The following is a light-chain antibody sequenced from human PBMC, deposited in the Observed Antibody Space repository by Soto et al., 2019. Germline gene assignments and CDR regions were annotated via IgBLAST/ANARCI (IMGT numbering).Light chain of an antibody. V-gene: IGKV3-11*01. CDR3: QQRSYWPRT. CDR1: QNVGSY. J-gene: IGKJ4*01. Sequence: EIVLTQSPATLSLSPGERATLSCRASQNVGSYLAWYQQKPGQVPRLLIYDTSNRDTGIPARFSGSGSGTDFTFTISSLETEDFAVYYCQQRSYWPRTFGGGTKVDIK. CDR2: DTS.